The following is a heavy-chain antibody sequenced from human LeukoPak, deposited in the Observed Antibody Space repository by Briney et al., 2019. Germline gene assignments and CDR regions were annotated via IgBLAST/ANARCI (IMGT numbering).Heavy chain of an antibody. CDR1: GGSISSYY. CDR2: IYTSGST. Sequence: PSETLSLTCTVSGGSISSYYWSWIRQPAGKGLEWIGRIYTSGSTNYNPSLKSRVTMSVDTSKNQFSLKLSSVTAADTAVYYCARAYYYDSSGYYVTEWDAFDIWGQGTMVTVSS. D-gene: IGHD3-22*01. J-gene: IGHJ3*02. CDR3: ARAYYYDSSGYYVTEWDAFDI. V-gene: IGHV4-4*07.